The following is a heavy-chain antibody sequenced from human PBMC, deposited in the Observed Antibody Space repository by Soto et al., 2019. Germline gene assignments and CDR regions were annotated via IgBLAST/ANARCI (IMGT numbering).Heavy chain of an antibody. Sequence: SVKVSCKASGGTFSSYAISWVRQAPGQGLEWMGGIIPIFGTANYAQKFQGRVTITADESTSTAYMELSSLRSEDTAVYYCEADYDSGIHYWGQGTLVTVSS. CDR3: EADYDSGIHY. CDR1: GGTFSSYA. V-gene: IGHV1-69*13. CDR2: IIPIFGTA. D-gene: IGHD3-22*01. J-gene: IGHJ4*02.